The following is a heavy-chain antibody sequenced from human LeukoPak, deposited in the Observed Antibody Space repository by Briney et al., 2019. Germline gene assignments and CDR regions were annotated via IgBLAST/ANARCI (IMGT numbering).Heavy chain of an antibody. J-gene: IGHJ4*02. Sequence: GGSLRLSCAASGFTFSTYGMHWVRQAPGKGLEWVAVISYDGSNKYYADSVKGRFTISRDNSKNTLYLQMNSLRAEDTAVYYCANGRSSALWGQGTLVTVSS. CDR2: ISYDGSNK. CDR1: GFTFSTYG. CDR3: ANGRSSAL. D-gene: IGHD6-25*01. V-gene: IGHV3-30*18.